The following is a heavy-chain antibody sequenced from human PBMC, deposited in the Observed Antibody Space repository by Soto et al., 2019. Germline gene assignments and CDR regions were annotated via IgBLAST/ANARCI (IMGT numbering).Heavy chain of an antibody. CDR3: ARATGADKEDY. J-gene: IGHJ4*02. Sequence: EVQLVESGGGLVQPGGSLRLSCAASGFTFSSYWMSWVRQAPGKGLEWVANIKEDGSERYYVDSVKGRFTISRDNANNSTYLQMNSLRAEDTAVYYCARATGADKEDYWGQGTLVTVSS. V-gene: IGHV3-7*04. CDR1: GFTFSSYW. D-gene: IGHD3-10*01. CDR2: IKEDGSER.